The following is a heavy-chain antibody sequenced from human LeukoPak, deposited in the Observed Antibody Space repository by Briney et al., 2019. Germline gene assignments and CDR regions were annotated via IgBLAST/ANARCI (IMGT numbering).Heavy chain of an antibody. CDR1: GFTFISYG. CDR3: AKDKGSSGSWYYFDY. CDR2: ISYDGSNK. D-gene: IGHD3-22*01. Sequence: GSLRLSCAASGFTFISYGMHWVRQAPGKGLEWVAVISYDGSNKYYADSVKGRFTISRDNSKNTLYLQMNSLRAEDTAVYYCAKDKGSSGSWYYFDYWGQGTLVTVSS. V-gene: IGHV3-30*18. J-gene: IGHJ4*02.